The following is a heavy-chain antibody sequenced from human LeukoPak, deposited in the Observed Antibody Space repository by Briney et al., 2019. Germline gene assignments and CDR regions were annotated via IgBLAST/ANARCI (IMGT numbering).Heavy chain of an antibody. J-gene: IGHJ3*02. D-gene: IGHD2-15*01. V-gene: IGHV1-2*02. CDR3: ASTAERLCSGGGCYSFKVDAFDI. Sequence: ASVKVSCKASGYTFTGYYMHWVRQAPGQGLEWMGWINPNSGGTNYAQKFQGRVTMTRDTSISTAYMELSRLRSDDTAAYYCASTAERLCSGGGCYSFKVDAFDIWGQGTMVTVSS. CDR2: INPNSGGT. CDR1: GYTFTGYY.